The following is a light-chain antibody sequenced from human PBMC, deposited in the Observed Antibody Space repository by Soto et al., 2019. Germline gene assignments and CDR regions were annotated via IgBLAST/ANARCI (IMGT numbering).Light chain of an antibody. J-gene: IGLJ2*01. CDR2: ENN. Sequence: QAVVTQPPSVSAAPGQKVTISCSGSSSNIGNNYVSWYQQLPGTAPKLLIYENNKRPSGIPDRFSGSKSGTSATLGITGLQTGDEADYYCGTWDSSLRVVFGGGTQLTVL. CDR3: GTWDSSLRVV. CDR1: SSNIGNNY. V-gene: IGLV1-51*02.